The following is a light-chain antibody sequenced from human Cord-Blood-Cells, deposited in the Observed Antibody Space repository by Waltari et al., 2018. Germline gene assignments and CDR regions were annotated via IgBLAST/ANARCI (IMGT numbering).Light chain of an antibody. V-gene: IGKV4-1*01. CDR3: QQYYSTPRT. J-gene: IGKJ1*01. Sequence: DIVMTQSPDSLVVSLGERATINCKSSQSVLYSSNNKNYLAWYQQKPGQPPKLLIYWASTRESGVPDRFSGSGSGTDFTLTISSLQAEDVAVYYCQQYYSTPRTFGQGNKVEIK. CDR2: WAS. CDR1: QSVLYSSNNKNY.